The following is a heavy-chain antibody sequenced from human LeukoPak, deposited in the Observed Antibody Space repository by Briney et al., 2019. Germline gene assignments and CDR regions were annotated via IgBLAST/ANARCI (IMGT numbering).Heavy chain of an antibody. CDR3: AIDPRTYCSSTSCYNDY. D-gene: IGHD2-2*02. J-gene: IGHJ4*02. V-gene: IGHV1-69*13. Sequence: GASVKVSCKASGGTFSSYAISWVRQAPGQGLEWMGGIIPIFGTANYAQKFQGRVTITADESTSTAYMELSSLRSEDTAVYYCAIDPRTYCSSTSCYNDYWGQGTLVTVSS. CDR1: GGTFSSYA. CDR2: IIPIFGTA.